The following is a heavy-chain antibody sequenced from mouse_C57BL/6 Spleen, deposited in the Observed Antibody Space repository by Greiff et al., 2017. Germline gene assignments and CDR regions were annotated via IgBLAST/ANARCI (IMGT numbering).Heavy chain of an antibody. CDR1: GFTFSSYA. CDR3: ASGEPFAY. CDR2: ISDGGSYT. V-gene: IGHV5-4*01. D-gene: IGHD2-13*01. J-gene: IGHJ3*01. Sequence: EVQGVESGGGLVKPGGSLKLSCAASGFTFSSYAMSWVRQTPEKRLEWVATISDGGSYTYYPDNVKGRFTISRDHAKDNLYLQMSHLKSENTAIYYCASGEPFAYWGQGTLVTVSA.